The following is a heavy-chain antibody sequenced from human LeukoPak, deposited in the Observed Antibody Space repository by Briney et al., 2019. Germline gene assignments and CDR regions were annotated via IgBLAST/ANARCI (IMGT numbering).Heavy chain of an antibody. D-gene: IGHD4-17*01. CDR1: GAFITNSHW. J-gene: IGHJ4*02. V-gene: IGHV4-4*02. CDR2: IYHSGTT. CDR3: ATYFYGEYGSYYFDY. Sequence: SETLSLTCAVSGAFITNSHWWSWARQPPGKGLEWIGEIYHSGTTNYNPSLKSRVTMSVDKSKNQFSLKLSSVTAADTAIYYCATYFYGEYGSYYFDYWGQGTLVTVSS.